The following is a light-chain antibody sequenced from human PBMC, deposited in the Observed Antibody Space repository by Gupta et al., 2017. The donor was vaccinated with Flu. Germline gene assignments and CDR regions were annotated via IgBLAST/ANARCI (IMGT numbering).Light chain of an antibody. CDR1: SSDVGSDKY. Sequence: SIAISCTGTSSDVGSDKYVFWYQRHPGKVPKLIVYEVSGRPAGVSDRFSGSKSGNTASLTISGLQADDEADYFCSSDTRSNTLLFGGGTKVTVL. V-gene: IGLV2-14*01. CDR3: SSDTRSNTLL. J-gene: IGLJ3*02. CDR2: EVS.